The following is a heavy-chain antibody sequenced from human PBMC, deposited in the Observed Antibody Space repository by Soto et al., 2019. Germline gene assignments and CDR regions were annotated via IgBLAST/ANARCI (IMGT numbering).Heavy chain of an antibody. CDR3: VLYCSTTKCPFDY. CDR2: IYYSGNT. CDR1: GGSISSGGSY. J-gene: IGHJ4*02. Sequence: SETLSLTCTVSGGSISSGGSYWGWIRQPPGKGLEWIGYIYYSGNTYFTPSLKSRVTLSVDTSKKQFSLNLSSVTAADTAVYYCVLYCSTTKCPFDYWGQATVVTVS. D-gene: IGHD2-2*01. V-gene: IGHV4-30-4*01.